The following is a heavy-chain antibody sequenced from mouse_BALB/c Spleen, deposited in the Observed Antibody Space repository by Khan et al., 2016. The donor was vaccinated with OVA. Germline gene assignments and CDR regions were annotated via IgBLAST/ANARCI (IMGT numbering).Heavy chain of an antibody. CDR3: ARGVYGSRGAWFAY. V-gene: IGHV1-18*01. CDR2: INPNHGYT. CDR1: GYTFTDYN. D-gene: IGHD1-1*01. Sequence: VQLQQSGPELVKPGASVKIPCKASGYTFTDYNMDWVKQSHGKSLEWIGDINPNHGYTVYNQKFKGKATLTVDKSSSTAYMELRSLTSEDTAVYYCARGVYGSRGAWFAYWGQGTLVTVSA. J-gene: IGHJ3*01.